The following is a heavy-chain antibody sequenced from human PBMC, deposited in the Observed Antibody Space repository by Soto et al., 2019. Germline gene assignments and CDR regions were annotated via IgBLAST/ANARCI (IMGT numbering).Heavy chain of an antibody. CDR1: GFTFSSYW. J-gene: IGHJ6*02. V-gene: IGHV3-74*01. D-gene: IGHD5-12*01. CDR2: INSDGSST. Sequence: EVQLVESGGGLVQPGGSLRLSCAASGFTFSSYWMHWVRQAPGKGLVWVSRINSDGSSTSYADSVKGRFTISRDNAKNTLYLQINCLRAEDTAVYYCATPLDGYDCDYYYYGMDVWCQGTTVTVSS. CDR3: ATPLDGYDCDYYYYGMDV.